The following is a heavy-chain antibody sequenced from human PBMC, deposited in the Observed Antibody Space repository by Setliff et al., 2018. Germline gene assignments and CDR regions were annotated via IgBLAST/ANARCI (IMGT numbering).Heavy chain of an antibody. CDR2: IKQDGSEK. V-gene: IGHV3-7*01. CDR3: ARATLTIFGVVTPFDY. CDR1: GFTFSSYW. D-gene: IGHD3-3*01. J-gene: IGHJ4*02. Sequence: PGGSLRLSCAASGFTFSSYWMSRVRQAPGKGLEWVANIKQDGSEKYYVDSVKGRFTISRDNAKNSLYLQMNSLRAEDTAVYYCARATLTIFGVVTPFDYWGQGTLVTVSS.